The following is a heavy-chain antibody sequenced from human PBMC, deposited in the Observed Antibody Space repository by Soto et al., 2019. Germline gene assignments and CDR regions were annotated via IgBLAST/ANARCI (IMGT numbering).Heavy chain of an antibody. D-gene: IGHD2-2*01. CDR2: IGTDGHT. CDR1: GFTFNSYA. Sequence: GGSLRLSCAASGFTFNSYAMNWVRQAPGKGLAWVSAIGTDGHTYYANSVKARFTMSRDNSRTTLYLQMNSLRVEDTALYYSVRKYPGTQPIDFWGQGTLVTVSS. CDR3: VRKYPGTQPIDF. J-gene: IGHJ4*01. V-gene: IGHV3-23*01.